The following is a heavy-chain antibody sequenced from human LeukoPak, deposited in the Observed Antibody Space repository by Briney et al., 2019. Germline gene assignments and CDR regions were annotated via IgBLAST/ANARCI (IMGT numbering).Heavy chain of an antibody. CDR3: AREDYAMVIFDY. V-gene: IGHV4-39*07. CDR1: GGSISSFYWSWFY. CDR2: IYHSGST. D-gene: IGHD5-18*01. J-gene: IGHJ4*02. Sequence: SETLSLTCTVSGGSISSFYWSWFYWSWIRQPPGKGLEWIGSIYHSGSTYYNPSLKSRVTISVDTSKNQFSLKLSSVTAADTAVYYCAREDYAMVIFDYWGQGTLVTVSS.